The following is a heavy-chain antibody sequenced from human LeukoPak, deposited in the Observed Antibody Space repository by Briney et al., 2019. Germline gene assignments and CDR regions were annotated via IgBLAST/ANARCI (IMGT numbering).Heavy chain of an antibody. CDR2: IRYDGSNK. J-gene: IGHJ4*02. V-gene: IGHV3-30*02. Sequence: TGGSLRLSCAASGFTLSSYGMHWVRQAPGKGLEWVAFIRYDGSNKYYADSVKGRFTISRDNSKNTLYLQMSSLRSEDTAVYYCARGARDSSGSRGLDYWGQGTLVTVSS. CDR1: GFTLSSYG. CDR3: ARGARDSSGSRGLDY. D-gene: IGHD3-22*01.